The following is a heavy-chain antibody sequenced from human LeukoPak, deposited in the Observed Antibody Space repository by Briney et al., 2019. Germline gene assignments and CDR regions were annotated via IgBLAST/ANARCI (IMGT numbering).Heavy chain of an antibody. Sequence: PSETLSLPCAVYGGSFSGYYWSWIRQPPGKGLEWIGEINHSGSTNYNPSLKSRVTISVDTSKNQFSLKLSSVTAADTAVYYCARGPPYYDFWSGPPLNWFDPWGQGTLVTVSS. CDR2: INHSGST. D-gene: IGHD3-3*01. V-gene: IGHV4-34*01. CDR3: ARGPPYYDFWSGPPLNWFDP. J-gene: IGHJ5*02. CDR1: GGSFSGYY.